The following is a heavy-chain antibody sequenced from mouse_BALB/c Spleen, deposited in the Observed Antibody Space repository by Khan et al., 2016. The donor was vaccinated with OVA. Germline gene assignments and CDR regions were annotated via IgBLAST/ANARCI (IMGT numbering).Heavy chain of an antibody. CDR3: ARDDGNYVDAMDY. CDR1: GFTLISYG. CDR2: IWAGGNT. D-gene: IGHD2-1*01. J-gene: IGHJ4*01. V-gene: IGHV2-9*02. Sequence: QVQLKESGPGLVAPSQSLSINCTVSGFTLISYGIHWVRQSPEKGLEWLGIIWAGGNTNYNSALMARLSISKDNSKSQVFLKMNSLQTDDTAMYYCARDDGNYVDAMDYWGQGTSVTVSS.